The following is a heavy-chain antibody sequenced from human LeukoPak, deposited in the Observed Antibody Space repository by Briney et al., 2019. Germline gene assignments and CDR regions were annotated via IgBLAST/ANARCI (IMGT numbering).Heavy chain of an antibody. Sequence: GGSLRPSCAASGFTFSSYWMNWVRQAPGKGLEWVANIKQDGSEKYYVDSVKGRFTISRDNAKNSLYLQMNSLRAEDTAVYYCARDLVSYDSSGYYSDWGQGTLVTVSS. V-gene: IGHV3-7*01. CDR1: GFTFSSYW. J-gene: IGHJ4*02. D-gene: IGHD3-22*01. CDR3: ARDLVSYDSSGYYSD. CDR2: IKQDGSEK.